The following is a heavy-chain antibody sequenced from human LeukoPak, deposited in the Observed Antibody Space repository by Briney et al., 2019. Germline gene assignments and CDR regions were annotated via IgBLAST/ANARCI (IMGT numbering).Heavy chain of an antibody. D-gene: IGHD2-2*01. Sequence: GGSLRLSCAASGFTFSNDWMCWVRQAPGRGLEWVANINQDESKKYYADSVKGRFTVSRDNAKNSLYLQMSSLTAEDTTIYYCARDHAYRADYWGQGTLVTVSS. CDR1: GFTFSNDW. J-gene: IGHJ4*02. CDR2: INQDESKK. CDR3: ARDHAYRADY. V-gene: IGHV3-7*01.